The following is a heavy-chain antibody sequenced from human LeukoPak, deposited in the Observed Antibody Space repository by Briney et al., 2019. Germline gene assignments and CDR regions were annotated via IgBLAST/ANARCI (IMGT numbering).Heavy chain of an antibody. D-gene: IGHD2-15*01. Sequence: EPPSLTCTVCGRSINTYYWSWIRQSPGKGLEWIGRMYISGSTNYHPSLKSRVTMSLDMSTNQFSLKLHSVTDARTALCYCVGDTVLPTGDPDGGFDSW. CDR2: MYISGST. V-gene: IGHV4-4*07. CDR1: GRSINTYY. CDR3: VGDTVLPTGDPDGGFDS. J-gene: IGHJ3*02.